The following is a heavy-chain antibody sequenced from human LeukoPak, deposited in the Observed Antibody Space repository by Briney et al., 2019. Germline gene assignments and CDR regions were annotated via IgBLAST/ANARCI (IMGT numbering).Heavy chain of an antibody. CDR1: GFTFSNYN. J-gene: IGHJ4*02. CDR2: ISGSGGST. Sequence: GGSLRLSCADSGFTFSNYNMNWVRQAPGKGPEWVSAISGSGGSTYYADSVEGRFTISRDNSKNTLYPQMNSLRAEDTAVYYCAKSFTMVRGVNVDYWGQGTLVTVSS. D-gene: IGHD3-10*01. V-gene: IGHV3-23*01. CDR3: AKSFTMVRGVNVDY.